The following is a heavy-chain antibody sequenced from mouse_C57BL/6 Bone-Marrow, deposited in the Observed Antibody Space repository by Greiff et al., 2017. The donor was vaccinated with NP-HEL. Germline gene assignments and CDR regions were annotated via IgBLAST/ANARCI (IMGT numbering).Heavy chain of an antibody. CDR1: GYTFTSYW. CDR3: ARDDYDVRAMDY. V-gene: IGHV1-59*01. Sequence: QVQLQQPGAELVRPGTSVKLSCKASGYTFTSYWMHWVKQRPGQGLEWIGVIDPSDSYTNYNQKFKGKATLTVDTSSSTAYMQLSSLTSEDSAVYYCARDDYDVRAMDYWGQENSVTVSS. CDR2: IDPSDSYT. D-gene: IGHD2-4*01. J-gene: IGHJ4*01.